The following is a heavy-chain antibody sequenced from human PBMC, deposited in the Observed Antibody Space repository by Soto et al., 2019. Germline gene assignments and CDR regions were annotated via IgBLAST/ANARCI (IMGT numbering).Heavy chain of an antibody. CDR1: GYTFTSYA. V-gene: IGHV1-3*01. CDR3: ARLGLYSSSWPYYYYYYGMDV. Sequence: ASVKVSCKASGYTFTSYAMHWVRQAPGQRLEWMGWINAGNGNTKYSQKFQGRVTITRDTSASTAYMELSSLRSEDTAAYYCARLGLYSSSWPYYYYYYGMDVWGQGTTVTVSS. CDR2: INAGNGNT. D-gene: IGHD6-13*01. J-gene: IGHJ6*02.